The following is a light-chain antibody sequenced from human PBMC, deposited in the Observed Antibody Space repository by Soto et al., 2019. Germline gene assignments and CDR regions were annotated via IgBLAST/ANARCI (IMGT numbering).Light chain of an antibody. V-gene: IGKV3-20*01. CDR1: QTVTSSY. Sequence: EIVLTQSPGTLSLSPGERATLSCRASQTVTSSYLAWYQQKPGQAPRLLIYGASSRATGIPDRLSGSGSGTDFTLTISRLEPEDCSVDYCQQYGRSPPTFGQGTKVEIK. CDR2: GAS. J-gene: IGKJ1*01. CDR3: QQYGRSPPT.